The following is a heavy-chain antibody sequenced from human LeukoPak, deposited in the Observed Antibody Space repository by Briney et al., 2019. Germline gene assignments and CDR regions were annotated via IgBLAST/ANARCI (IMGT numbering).Heavy chain of an antibody. V-gene: IGHV4-38-2*02. CDR3: ARDNRYCNGGYCSNWFDP. J-gene: IGHJ5*02. CDR1: GGSFSGYY. Sequence: PSETLSLTCAVYGGSFSGYYWGWIRQPPGKGLEWIGSIYHSGSTYYNPSLKSRVTISVDRSKNHLSLKLTSVTAADTAVYYCARDNRYCNGGYCSNWFDPWGQGTLVTVSS. D-gene: IGHD2-15*01. CDR2: IYHSGST.